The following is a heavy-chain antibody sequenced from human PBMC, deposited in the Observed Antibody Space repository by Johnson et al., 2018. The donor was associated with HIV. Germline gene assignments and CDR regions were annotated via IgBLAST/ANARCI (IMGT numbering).Heavy chain of an antibody. J-gene: IGHJ3*02. CDR3: ATYTSMITMYVEIKGGAFDI. CDR2: INSKTDGGTI. D-gene: IGHD3-16*01. V-gene: IGHV3-15*01. CDR1: GFTFTNAW. Sequence: VQLVESGGGLVKPGGSLRLSCAASGFTFTNAWMSWLRQAPGKGLEWIGRINSKTDGGTIEYAAPVKGRITNSRDDSKNTLYLHMKSLTTEDTAVYYCATYTSMITMYVEIKGGAFDIWGQGTMVTVSS.